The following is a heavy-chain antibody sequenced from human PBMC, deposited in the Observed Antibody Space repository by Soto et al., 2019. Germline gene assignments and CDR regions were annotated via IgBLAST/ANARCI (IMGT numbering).Heavy chain of an antibody. V-gene: IGHV4-34*01. Sequence: SSETLSLTCAVYGGSFSGYYWTWIRQPPGTGLEWIGEINHSGSTNYNPSLKSRVTISVDTSKNQFSLKLTSVTAADTAVYYCARDKITGLFDYWGQGTLVTVPS. CDR1: GGSFSGYY. D-gene: IGHD2-8*02. J-gene: IGHJ4*02. CDR2: INHSGST. CDR3: ARDKITGLFDY.